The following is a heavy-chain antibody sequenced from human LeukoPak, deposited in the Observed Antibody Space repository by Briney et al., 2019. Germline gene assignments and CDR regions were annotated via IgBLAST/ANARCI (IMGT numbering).Heavy chain of an antibody. CDR2: ISSSSSYI. Sequence: GGSLRLSCAASGYTFSRHGIHWVRQAPGKGLEWVSSISSSSSYIYYADSVKGRFTISRDNAKNSLYLQMNSLRAEDTAVYYCAKDGGKRYNWNYVHYWGQGTLVTVSS. CDR1: GYTFSRHG. V-gene: IGHV3-21*01. D-gene: IGHD1-7*01. CDR3: AKDGGKRYNWNYVHY. J-gene: IGHJ4*02.